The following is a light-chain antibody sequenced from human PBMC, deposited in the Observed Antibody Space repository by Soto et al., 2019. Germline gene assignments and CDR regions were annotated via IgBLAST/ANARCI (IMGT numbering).Light chain of an antibody. J-gene: IGKJ2*01. CDR2: AAS. Sequence: EIVMTQSPATLSVSPGERVTLSCRASQSVTRNLAWYQQKPGQAPRLLIYAASARATGIPARFSGSGSGTDFTLAISSLQSEDFAVYYCQQYIDWPPTFTFGQGTKLEIK. CDR1: QSVTRN. V-gene: IGKV3D-15*01. CDR3: QQYIDWPPTFT.